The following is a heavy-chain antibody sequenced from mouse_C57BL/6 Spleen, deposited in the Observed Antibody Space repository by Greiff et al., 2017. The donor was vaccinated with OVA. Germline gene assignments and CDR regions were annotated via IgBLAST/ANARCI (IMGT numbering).Heavy chain of an antibody. CDR3: ARRMRYDFDASYYAMDY. CDR1: GYTFTNYW. J-gene: IGHJ4*01. V-gene: IGHV1-63*01. CDR2: IYPGGGYT. Sequence: VQLKESGAELVRPGTSVKMSCKASGYTFTNYWIGWAKQRPGHGLEWIGDIYPGGGYTNYNEKFKGKATLTADKSSSTAYMQFSSLTSEDSAIYYCARRMRYDFDASYYAMDYWGQGTSVTVSS. D-gene: IGHD2-4*01.